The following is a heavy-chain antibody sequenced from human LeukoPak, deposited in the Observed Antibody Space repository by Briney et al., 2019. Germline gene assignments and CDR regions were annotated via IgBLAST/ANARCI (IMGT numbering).Heavy chain of an antibody. CDR2: IYHSGST. V-gene: IGHV4-4*02. CDR1: GGSISSSSGNC. J-gene: IGHJ4*02. CDR3: ARNGGNSDFDY. Sequence: PSETLSLTCAVSGGSISSSSGNCWTWVRQPPGKGLEWIEEIYHSGSTNYNPSLKSRVTMLLDKSKNQFSLKLSSVTAADTAVYYCARNGGNSDFDYWGQGTLVTVSS. D-gene: IGHD4-23*01.